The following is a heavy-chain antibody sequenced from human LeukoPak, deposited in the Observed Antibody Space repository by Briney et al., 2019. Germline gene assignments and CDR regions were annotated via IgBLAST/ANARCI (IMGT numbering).Heavy chain of an antibody. V-gene: IGHV3-48*03. CDR3: ARVRWLSAAGTEGNFDY. Sequence: GGSLRLSCAASGFTFSAYEMNWVRQAPGKGLEWVSYIGSSGSTVYYADSVKGRFTISRDNAKNSLYLQMDSLRAEDTAVYYCARVRWLSAAGTEGNFDYWGQGTLGTVSS. D-gene: IGHD6-13*01. CDR2: IGSSGSTV. J-gene: IGHJ4*02. CDR1: GFTFSAYE.